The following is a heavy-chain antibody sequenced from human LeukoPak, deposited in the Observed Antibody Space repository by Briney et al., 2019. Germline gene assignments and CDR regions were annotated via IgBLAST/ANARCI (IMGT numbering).Heavy chain of an antibody. CDR2: ISYDGSNK. Sequence: PGGSLRLSCAASGFTFSSYGMHWVRQAPGKGLEWVAVISYDGSNKYYADSVKGRLTISRDNSKNTLYLQMNSLRAEDTAVYYCARVMGRYCSSNSCYVDYWGQGTLVTVSS. J-gene: IGHJ4*02. CDR1: GFTFSSYG. D-gene: IGHD2-2*01. V-gene: IGHV3-30*03. CDR3: ARVMGRYCSSNSCYVDY.